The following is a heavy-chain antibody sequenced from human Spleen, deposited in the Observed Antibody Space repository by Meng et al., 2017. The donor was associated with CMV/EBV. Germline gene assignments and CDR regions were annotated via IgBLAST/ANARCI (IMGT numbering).Heavy chain of an antibody. J-gene: IGHJ4*02. D-gene: IGHD3-22*01. V-gene: IGHV4-30-4*02. Sequence: SDTLSPTCTVPGCFTSSRDYSWTSIRQPPGKGLEWIGNIYYSGNTYYNPSLKSRLTISIDTSKTQFSLTLTSVAATNTAVYYCAREVLSSPYTDDSGYYFDDWGQGTPVTVSS. CDR3: AREVLSSPYTDDSGYYFDD. CDR1: GCFTSSRDYS. CDR2: IYYSGNT.